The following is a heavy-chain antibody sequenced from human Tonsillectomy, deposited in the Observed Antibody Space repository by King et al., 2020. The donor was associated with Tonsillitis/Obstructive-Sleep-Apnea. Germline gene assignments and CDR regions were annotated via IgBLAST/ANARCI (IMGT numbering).Heavy chain of an antibody. CDR3: ARCLQFLEWLGTREYMDV. CDR2: INNYNGNT. V-gene: IGHV1-18*01. D-gene: IGHD3-3*01. CDR1: GYTFTSYG. Sequence: VQLVQSGAEVKKPGASVKVSCKASGYTFTSYGITWVRQAPGQGLEWMGWINNYNGNTYYAQNLQGRVIMTTDTSTSTVYMELRSLTSDDTAVYYCARCLQFLEWLGTREYMDVWGNGTPVTVSS. J-gene: IGHJ6*03.